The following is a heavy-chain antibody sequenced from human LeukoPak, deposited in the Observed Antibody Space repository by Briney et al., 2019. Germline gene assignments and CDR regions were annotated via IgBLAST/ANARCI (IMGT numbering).Heavy chain of an antibody. CDR3: ASAGSYLYYFDY. V-gene: IGHV4-38-2*02. D-gene: IGHD1-26*01. Sequence: SETPSLTCTVSGYSISSGYYWGWIRQPPGKGLEGIGSIYHSGSTYYNPSLKSRVTISVDTSKNQLSLKLSSVTAADTAVYYCASAGSYLYYFDYWGQGTLVTVSS. CDR1: GYSISSGYY. CDR2: IYHSGST. J-gene: IGHJ4*02.